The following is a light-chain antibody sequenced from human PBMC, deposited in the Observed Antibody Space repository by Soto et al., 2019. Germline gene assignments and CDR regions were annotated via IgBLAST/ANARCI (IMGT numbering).Light chain of an antibody. CDR2: EVS. Sequence: QSVLTQPPSASGTPGQSVTIPCTGTSSDVGDYNYVSWYQQHPGKAPKLVIYEVSRRPSGVPDRFSGSKSGNTASLTVSGLQAEDEADYYCRSNAGSNNLVFGGGNKLTVL. CDR3: RSNAGSNNLV. V-gene: IGLV2-8*01. J-gene: IGLJ2*01. CDR1: SSDVGDYNY.